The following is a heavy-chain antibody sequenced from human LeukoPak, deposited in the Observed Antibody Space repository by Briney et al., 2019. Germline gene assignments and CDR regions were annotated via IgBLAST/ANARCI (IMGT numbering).Heavy chain of an antibody. V-gene: IGHV4-59*08. D-gene: IGHD6-13*01. CDR1: GGPISSYY. Sequence: PSETLSLTCTASGGPISSYYWSWLRQPPGKGLEWLGYIYYSGSTNYNPSLKSRVTISVDTSKNQFSLKLSSVTAADTAVYYCARHGDQYSSSWTSDWFDPWGQGTLVTVSS. CDR3: ARHGDQYSSSWTSDWFDP. J-gene: IGHJ5*02. CDR2: IYYSGST.